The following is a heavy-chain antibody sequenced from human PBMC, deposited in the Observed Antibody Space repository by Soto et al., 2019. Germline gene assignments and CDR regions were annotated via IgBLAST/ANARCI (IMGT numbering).Heavy chain of an antibody. Sequence: QVQLVQSGAEVKKPGSSVKVSCKASGGTFSSYAISWVRRAPGQGLEGMGVIIPIFGTANYAQKFQGRVTISADQSTSTAYMELSSLRSEDTAVYYCARATVTTFDWYFDLWGRGTLVTVSS. D-gene: IGHD4-17*01. CDR3: ARATVTTFDWYFDL. V-gene: IGHV1-69*12. CDR2: IIPIFGTA. CDR1: GGTFSSYA. J-gene: IGHJ2*01.